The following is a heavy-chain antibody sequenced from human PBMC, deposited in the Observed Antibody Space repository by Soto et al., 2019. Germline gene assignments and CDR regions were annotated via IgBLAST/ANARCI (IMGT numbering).Heavy chain of an antibody. CDR3: ATDRFPTDLYYYYYGMDV. Sequence: ASVKVSCKVSGYTLTELSMHWVRQAPGKGLEWMGGFDPEDGETIYAQKFQGRVTMTEDTSTDTAYMELSSLRSEDTAVYYCATDRFPTDLYYYYYGMDVWGQGTRVTVSS. CDR2: FDPEDGET. D-gene: IGHD4-4*01. CDR1: GYTLTELS. J-gene: IGHJ6*02. V-gene: IGHV1-24*01.